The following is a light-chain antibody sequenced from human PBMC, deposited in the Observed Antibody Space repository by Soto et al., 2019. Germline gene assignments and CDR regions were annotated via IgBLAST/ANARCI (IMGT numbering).Light chain of an antibody. V-gene: IGKV1-9*01. Sequence: DIQMTQSPSSLSASVGDRVTITCRASQSITSYLAWYQQEPGKAPKLLIYAASTLQSGVPSRFSGSGSGTDFTLTISCLQSEDFATYYCQQYYSYPVFGQGTRLEIK. CDR2: AAS. J-gene: IGKJ5*01. CDR3: QQYYSYPV. CDR1: QSITSY.